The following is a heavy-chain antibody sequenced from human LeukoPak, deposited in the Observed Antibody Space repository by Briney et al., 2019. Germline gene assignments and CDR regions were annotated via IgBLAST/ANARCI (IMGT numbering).Heavy chain of an antibody. CDR2: IKSKTDGGTT. CDR1: GFTFSNAW. D-gene: IGHD3-10*01. V-gene: IGHV3-15*01. Sequence: NPGGSLRLSCAASGFTFSNAWMVWVRQAPGKGLEWVGRIKSKTDGGTTDYAAPVKGRFTISRDDSKNTLYLEMNSLKTGDTAVYYCTTRGSDSGCPFFWGQGTLVTVSS. CDR3: TTRGSDSGCPFF. J-gene: IGHJ4*02.